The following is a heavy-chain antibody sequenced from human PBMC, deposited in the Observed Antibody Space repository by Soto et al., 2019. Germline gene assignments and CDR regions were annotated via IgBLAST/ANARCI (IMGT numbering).Heavy chain of an antibody. CDR1: GFTFSSYE. V-gene: IGHV3-48*03. D-gene: IGHD6-13*01. CDR2: ISSSGSTI. CDR3: ARDQEAGSFFPYYYGMDV. J-gene: IGHJ6*02. Sequence: GGSLRLSCATSGFTFSSYEMNWVRQAPGKGLEWVSYISSSGSTIYYADSVKGRFAISRDNAKNSLYLQMDSLRAEDTAVYYCARDQEAGSFFPYYYGMDVWGQGTTVTVSS.